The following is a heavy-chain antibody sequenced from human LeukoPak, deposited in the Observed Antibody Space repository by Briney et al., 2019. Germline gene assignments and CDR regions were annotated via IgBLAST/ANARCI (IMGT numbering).Heavy chain of an antibody. D-gene: IGHD6-19*01. Sequence: PSETLSLTCTVSGGSISSSTYYWGWIRQPPGKGLEWIGSIYFSGSTYYNPSLKSRVTISVDTSKLQFSLKLSSVTAADTAVYYCARHPLREQWLVFWGPWGQGTLVTVSS. CDR3: ARHPLREQWLVFWGP. J-gene: IGHJ5*02. CDR1: GGSISSSTYY. CDR2: IYFSGST. V-gene: IGHV4-39*01.